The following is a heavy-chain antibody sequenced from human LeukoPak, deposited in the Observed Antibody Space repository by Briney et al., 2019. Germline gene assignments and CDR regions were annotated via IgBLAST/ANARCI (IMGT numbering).Heavy chain of an antibody. Sequence: PGGSLRLSCAASGFTFSSNYMSWVRQAPGKGLEWVSVIYSGGSTYYSESVKGRCTISRDNSKKTRYLRMKSLRAEDTAVYYCATGKGRWAPLFDYWGQGTLVTVSS. CDR1: GFTFSSNY. J-gene: IGHJ4*02. CDR2: IYSGGST. D-gene: IGHD4-23*01. CDR3: ATGKGRWAPLFDY. V-gene: IGHV3-66*01.